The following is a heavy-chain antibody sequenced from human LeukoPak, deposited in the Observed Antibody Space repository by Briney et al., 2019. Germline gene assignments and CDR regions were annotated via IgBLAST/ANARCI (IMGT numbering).Heavy chain of an antibody. V-gene: IGHV5-51*01. Sequence: PGESLKISCKGSGYSFTSYWIGRVRQMPGKGLEWMGIIYPGDSDTRYSPSFQGQVTISADKSISTAYLQWRSLKASDTAMYYCARGLYYDFWSGYYKRASMPFNWFDPWGQGTLVTVSS. CDR1: GYSFTSYW. D-gene: IGHD3-3*01. CDR3: ARGLYYDFWSGYYKRASMPFNWFDP. CDR2: IYPGDSDT. J-gene: IGHJ5*02.